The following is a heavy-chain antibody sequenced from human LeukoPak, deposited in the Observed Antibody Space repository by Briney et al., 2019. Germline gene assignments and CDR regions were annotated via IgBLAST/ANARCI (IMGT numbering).Heavy chain of an antibody. CDR2: ISYDGSNK. Sequence: GGSLRLSCAASGFTFSSYGMHWVRQAPGKGLEWVAVISYDGSNKYYADSVKGRFTISRDNSKNTLYLQMNSLRAEDKAVYYCAKDDSGYDFPNWFDPWGQGTLVTVSS. D-gene: IGHD5-12*01. CDR3: AKDDSGYDFPNWFDP. V-gene: IGHV3-30*18. CDR1: GFTFSSYG. J-gene: IGHJ5*02.